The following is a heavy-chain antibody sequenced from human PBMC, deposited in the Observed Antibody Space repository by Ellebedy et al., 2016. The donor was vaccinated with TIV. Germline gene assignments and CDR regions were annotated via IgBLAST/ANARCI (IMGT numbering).Heavy chain of an antibody. CDR1: GFTFSSFG. J-gene: IGHJ3*02. CDR3: SRRTVINPEGKAYDI. D-gene: IGHD1-14*01. CDR2: IDSSSTYI. V-gene: IGHV3-21*06. Sequence: GESLKISCAASGFTFSSFGMNWVRQASGKGLEWVSSIDSSSTYIYYADTVKGRFTITIDNAKNSLYLHMNSLRAEDTAVYNCSRRTVINPEGKAYDIWGQGTKVTVSS.